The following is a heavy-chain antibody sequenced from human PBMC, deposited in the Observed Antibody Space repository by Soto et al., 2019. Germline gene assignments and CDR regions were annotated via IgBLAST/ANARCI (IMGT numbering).Heavy chain of an antibody. J-gene: IGHJ6*02. D-gene: IGHD3-10*01. V-gene: IGHV3-30*18. Sequence: QVQLVESGGGVVQPGRSLRLSCAASGFTFSSYGMHWVRQAPGKGLEWVAVISYDGSNKYYADSVKGRFTISRDNSKNTLYLQMNTRRAEDTAVFYCANPQETGAEYYYSGMDVWGQGTTVTVPS. CDR3: ANPQETGAEYYYSGMDV. CDR1: GFTFSSYG. CDR2: ISYDGSNK.